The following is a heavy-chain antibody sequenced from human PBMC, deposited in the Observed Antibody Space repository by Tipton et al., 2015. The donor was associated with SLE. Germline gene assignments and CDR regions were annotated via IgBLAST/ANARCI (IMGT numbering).Heavy chain of an antibody. V-gene: IGHV3-23*01. J-gene: IGHJ4*02. Sequence: SLRLSCAASGFTFSSYAMSWVRQAPGKGLEWVSGMSGSSSSSSSNTYYADSVKGRFTISRDNSKNTLYLQMNSLRAEDTAVYYCAKDSTRRTGYSSGWYSDYWGQGTLVTVSS. CDR2: MSGSSSSSSSNT. CDR3: AKDSTRRTGYSSGWYSDY. D-gene: IGHD6-19*01. CDR1: GFTFSSYA.